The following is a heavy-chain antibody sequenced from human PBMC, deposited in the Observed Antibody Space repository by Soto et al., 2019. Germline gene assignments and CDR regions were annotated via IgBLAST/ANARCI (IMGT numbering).Heavy chain of an antibody. V-gene: IGHV1-3*01. D-gene: IGHD1-26*01. J-gene: IGHJ6*02. Sequence: QVQLVQSGAEVKKPGASVKVSCKASGYTFTTYALHWVRQAPGQRPEWMGWINPASGHTKYSKKFQDRVTITRDTSASTGYMELSSLRSEDTAVYYCGRSVVGATGEILYNAKDVCGQGTTVTVSS. CDR3: GRSVVGATGEILYNAKDV. CDR2: INPASGHT. CDR1: GYTFTTYA.